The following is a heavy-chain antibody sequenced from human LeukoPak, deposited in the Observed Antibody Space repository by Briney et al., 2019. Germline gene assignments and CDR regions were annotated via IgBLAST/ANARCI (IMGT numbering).Heavy chain of an antibody. V-gene: IGHV1-8*01. J-gene: IGHJ4*02. CDR2: MNPNSGNT. CDR1: GGTFSSYT. Sequence: RASVKVSCKTSGGTFSSYTINWVRQATGQGLEWMGWMNPNSGNTGYAQKFQGRVTMTRNTSISTAYMELSSLRSEDTAVYYCARGDRPSDILTGYYHWGQGTLVTVSS. CDR3: ARGDRPSDILTGYYH. D-gene: IGHD3-9*01.